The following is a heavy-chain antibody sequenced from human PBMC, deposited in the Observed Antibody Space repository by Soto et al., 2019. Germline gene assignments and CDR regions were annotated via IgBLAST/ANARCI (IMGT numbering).Heavy chain of an antibody. D-gene: IGHD2-2*02. CDR3: SSRVVFLLYGGQCFFGY. CDR1: GGSVSSGSYY. CDR2: VYYSGST. Sequence: QVQLQESGPGLVKPSETLSLTCTVSGGSVSSGSYYWSWIRQPPGKGLEWIGYVYYSGSTTYNPSLRRLVPISVDTSKNHFSLKLSSVTAADTAVYYCSSRVVFLLYGGQCFFGYLGQGTLVTVSS. J-gene: IGHJ4*02. V-gene: IGHV4-61*03.